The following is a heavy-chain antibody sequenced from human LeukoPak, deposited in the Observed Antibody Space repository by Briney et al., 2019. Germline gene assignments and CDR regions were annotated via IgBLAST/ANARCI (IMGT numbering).Heavy chain of an antibody. V-gene: IGHV4-39*02. J-gene: IGHJ4*02. CDR2: IYYSGST. CDR1: GGSISSSSYY. Sequence: PSETLSLTCTVSGGSISSSSYYWGWIRQPPGKGLEWIGRIYYSGSTYYNPSLKSRVTTSVDTSKNQFSLQLNSMTPEDTAVYYCARDRGDYFDYWGQGTLVTVSS. CDR3: ARDRGDYFDY. D-gene: IGHD3-16*01.